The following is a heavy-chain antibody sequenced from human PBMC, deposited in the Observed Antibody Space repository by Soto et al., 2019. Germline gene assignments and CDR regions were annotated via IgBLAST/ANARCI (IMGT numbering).Heavy chain of an antibody. D-gene: IGHD3-10*01. V-gene: IGHV3-23*01. Sequence: EVQLLESGGGLVQPGGSLRLSCAASGFTFSRYAMSWVRQAPGKGLEWVSAISGSGGSTYYADSVKGRFTISRDNSKNTLYLQMNSLRAEDAAVYYCAKGGDYGSGLFDPWGQGTLVTVSS. J-gene: IGHJ5*02. CDR1: GFTFSRYA. CDR3: AKGGDYGSGLFDP. CDR2: ISGSGGST.